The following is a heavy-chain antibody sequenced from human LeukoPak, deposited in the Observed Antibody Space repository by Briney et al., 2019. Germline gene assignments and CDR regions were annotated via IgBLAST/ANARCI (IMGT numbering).Heavy chain of an antibody. D-gene: IGHD3-10*01. J-gene: IGHJ3*02. CDR3: AREVDYGSGSSVAFDI. V-gene: IGHV3-7*01. CDR2: IKQDGSEK. Sequence: GGSLRLSCAASGFTLSSYAMTWVRQAPGKGLEWVANIKQDGSEKYYVDSVKGRFIISRDNAKNSLYLQMNSLRAEDTAVYYCAREVDYGSGSSVAFDIWGQGTMVTVSS. CDR1: GFTLSSYA.